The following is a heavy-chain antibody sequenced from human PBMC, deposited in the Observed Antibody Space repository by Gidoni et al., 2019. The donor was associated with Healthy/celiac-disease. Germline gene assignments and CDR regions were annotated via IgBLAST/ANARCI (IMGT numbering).Heavy chain of an antibody. V-gene: IGHV3-7*01. CDR3: ARGSYCTNGVCYRPFDY. Sequence: EVQMLESGGGFVQPGGSLRISCSSSGFTYSSYWMSWVRQAPWKGLEWVANIKQDGSEKYYVDSVKGRFTISRDNAKNSLYLQMNSLRAEDTAVYYCARGSYCTNGVCYRPFDYWGQGTLVTVSS. J-gene: IGHJ4*02. D-gene: IGHD2-8*01. CDR2: IKQDGSEK. CDR1: GFTYSSYW.